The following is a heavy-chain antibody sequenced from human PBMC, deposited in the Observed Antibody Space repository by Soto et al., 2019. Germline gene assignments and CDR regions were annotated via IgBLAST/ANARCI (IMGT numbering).Heavy chain of an antibody. V-gene: IGHV1-69*13. CDR1: GGTFSSYA. J-gene: IGHJ4*02. CDR2: IIPIFGTA. CDR3: ASGATYYDFWSGYHDY. D-gene: IGHD3-3*01. Sequence: ASVKVSCKASGGTFSSYAINWVRQAPGQGLEWMGGIIPIFGTANYAQKFQGRVTITADESTSTAYMELSSLRSEDTAVYYCASGATYYDFWSGYHDYWGQGTLVTVSS.